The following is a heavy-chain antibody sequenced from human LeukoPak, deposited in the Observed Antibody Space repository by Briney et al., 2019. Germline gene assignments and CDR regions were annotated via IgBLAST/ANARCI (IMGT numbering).Heavy chain of an antibody. Sequence: GGSLRLSCAASGFTFSSYSMNWVRQAPGKGLEWVSSISSSGNYIYYADSLKGRFTISRDNAKNSLYLQVNSLRVEDTAIYYCARDHCSGDSCYSVDYWGQGTLVTVSS. CDR1: GFTFSSYS. V-gene: IGHV3-21*01. CDR2: ISSSGNYI. CDR3: ARDHCSGDSCYSVDY. J-gene: IGHJ4*02. D-gene: IGHD2-15*01.